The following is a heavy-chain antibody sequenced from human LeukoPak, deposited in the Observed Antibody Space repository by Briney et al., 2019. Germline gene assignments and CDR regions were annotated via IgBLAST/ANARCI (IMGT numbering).Heavy chain of an antibody. V-gene: IGHV3-48*03. Sequence: TGGSPSLSCAASGFTFSRHEMNWVPGAPGEGQECVLYITSNGSTIFYADSVKGRFTISRDNAKNSLYLQMKSLRAEDTAVYYCARGGSTYNYDSSGYIWGQETLVTVSS. CDR1: GFTFSRHE. CDR2: ITSNGSTI. J-gene: IGHJ4*02. CDR3: ARGGSTYNYDSSGYI. D-gene: IGHD3-22*01.